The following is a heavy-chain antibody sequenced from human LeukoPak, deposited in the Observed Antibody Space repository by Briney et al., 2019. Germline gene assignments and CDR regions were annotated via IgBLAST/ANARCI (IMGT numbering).Heavy chain of an antibody. CDR2: ISSGSSAI. Sequence: GGSLRLSCAGSGLTFSSQSMNWVRQVPGKGLEWISYISSGSSAIYYADSVKGRFTISRDNAKNSLYLQMNSLRAEDTAVYYCARVGDFWSGYPLFDYWGQGTLVTVSS. V-gene: IGHV3-48*01. CDR1: GLTFSSQS. J-gene: IGHJ4*02. CDR3: ARVGDFWSGYPLFDY. D-gene: IGHD3-3*01.